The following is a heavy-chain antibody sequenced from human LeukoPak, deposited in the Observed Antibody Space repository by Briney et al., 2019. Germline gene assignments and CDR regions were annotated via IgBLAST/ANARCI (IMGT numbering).Heavy chain of an antibody. D-gene: IGHD6-19*01. CDR3: ARDRSVAVAGTYRGWFDP. CDR1: GGSISSYY. V-gene: IGHV4-59*01. J-gene: IGHJ5*02. CDR2: IYYSGST. Sequence: SETLSLTCTVSGGSISSYYWSWIRQPPGKGLEWIGYIYYSGSTNYNPSLKSRVTISVDTSKNQFSLKLSSVTAADTAVYYCARDRSVAVAGTYRGWFDPWGQGTLVTVS.